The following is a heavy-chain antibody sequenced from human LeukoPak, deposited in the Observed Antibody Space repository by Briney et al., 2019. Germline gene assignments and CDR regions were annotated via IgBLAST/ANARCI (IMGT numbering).Heavy chain of an antibody. CDR3: ARNTYYNILTGYYGYFDL. CDR1: IYSISSTNW. D-gene: IGHD3-9*01. Sequence: SDTLSLTCAVSIYSISSTNWWGWIRQPPGKGLEWIGNIYYSGTTYYNPSLKSRVTMSVDTSKHQFSLKLSAVTAVDTAVYYCARNTYYNILTGYYGYFDLWGRGTLVTVSS. CDR2: IYYSGTT. V-gene: IGHV4-28*01. J-gene: IGHJ2*01.